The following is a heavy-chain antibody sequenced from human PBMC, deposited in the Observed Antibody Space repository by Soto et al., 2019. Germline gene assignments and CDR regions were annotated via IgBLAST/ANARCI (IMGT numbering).Heavy chain of an antibody. CDR2: IIPIFGTA. Sequence: QVQLVQSGAEVKKPGSSVKVSCKASGGTFSSYAISWVRQAPGQGLEWMGGIIPIFGTANYAQKLQGRVTITADESTSPAYMELSSLRSDDTAVYYCARVIGGGYYDSSGYLYYYYGMDVWGQGTTVTVSS. V-gene: IGHV1-69*01. CDR3: ARVIGGGYYDSSGYLYYYYGMDV. CDR1: GGTFSSYA. D-gene: IGHD3-22*01. J-gene: IGHJ6*02.